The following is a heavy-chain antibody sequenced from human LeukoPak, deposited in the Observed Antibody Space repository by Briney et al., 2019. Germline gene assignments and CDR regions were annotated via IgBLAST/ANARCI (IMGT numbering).Heavy chain of an antibody. CDR2: IKQDGSEK. CDR3: ARSGYSSGWYGYFDY. V-gene: IGHV3-7*01. J-gene: IGHJ4*02. CDR1: GFTFSSYW. Sequence: QPGGSLRLSCAASGFTFSSYWMSWVRQAPGKGLEWVANIKQDGSEKYYVDSVKGRFTISRDNAKNTLYLQMNSLRAEDTAVYYCARSGYSSGWYGYFDYWGQGTLVTVSS. D-gene: IGHD6-19*01.